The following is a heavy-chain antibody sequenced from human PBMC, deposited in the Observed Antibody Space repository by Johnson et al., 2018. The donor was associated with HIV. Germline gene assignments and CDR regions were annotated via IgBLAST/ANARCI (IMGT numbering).Heavy chain of an antibody. CDR2: ISYDGSNK. D-gene: IGHD3-22*01. J-gene: IGHJ3*02. CDR3: ARAPNYYYDSSGYGGAFDI. CDR1: GFTFSSYG. V-gene: IGHV3-30*03. Sequence: QVQLVESGGGVVQPGRSLRLSCAASGFTFSSYGMHWVRQAPGKGLEWVAVISYDGSNKYYADSVKGRFTISRDNSKNTLYLQMKSLRAEDTAVYYCARAPNYYYDSSGYGGAFDIWGQGTMVTVSS.